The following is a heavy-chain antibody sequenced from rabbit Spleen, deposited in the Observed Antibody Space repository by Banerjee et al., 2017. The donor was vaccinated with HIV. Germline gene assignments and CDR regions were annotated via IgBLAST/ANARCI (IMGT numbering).Heavy chain of an antibody. CDR2: INIVTGKS. CDR3: ARDLVAVIGWNFNL. J-gene: IGHJ4*01. V-gene: IGHV1S40*01. Sequence: QSLEESGGDLVKPGASLTLTCKASGFTLSSYYMNWVRQAPGKGLEWIACINIVTGKSVYASWAKGRFIMSRTSSTTVTLQMTSLTAADTATYFCARDLVAVIGWNFNLWGPGTLVTVS. CDR1: GFTLSSYY. D-gene: IGHD1-1*01.